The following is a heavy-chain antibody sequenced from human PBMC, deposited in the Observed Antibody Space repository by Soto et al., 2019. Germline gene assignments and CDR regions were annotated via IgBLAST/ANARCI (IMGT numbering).Heavy chain of an antibody. D-gene: IGHD1-1*01. J-gene: IGHJ6*03. CDR2: IYSSGTT. Sequence: QVQLQESGPGLVKPSETLSLTCSVSYGSISGLYWTWVRQPPGKGLEWIGWIYSSGTTNYNPSLKSRVTMSVDTSRNQSTLKLNSVPAAYTAIYYCAILRNHYCMDAWRKVTTVTVSS. CDR3: AILRNHYCMDA. V-gene: IGHV4-59*08. CDR1: YGSISGLY.